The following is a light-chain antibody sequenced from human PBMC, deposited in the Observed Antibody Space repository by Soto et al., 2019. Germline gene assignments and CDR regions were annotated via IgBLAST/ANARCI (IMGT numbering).Light chain of an antibody. Sequence: QSALTQPRSVSGSPGQSVTISCTATGYDVGAYNYVSWYLQHPGRPPKLMIYDVTKWPSGVPERFSGSKSGNTASLTISGLKAEDEADYFCCSYAGGYIYLFGAGTKLTVL. V-gene: IGLV2-11*01. CDR2: DVT. CDR3: CSYAGGYIYL. J-gene: IGLJ1*01. CDR1: GYDVGAYNY.